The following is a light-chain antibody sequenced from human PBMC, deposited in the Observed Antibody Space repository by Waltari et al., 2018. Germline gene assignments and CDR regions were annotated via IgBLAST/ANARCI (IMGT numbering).Light chain of an antibody. CDR2: KDS. CDR3: QSSDSSGKI. J-gene: IGLJ2*01. CDR1: ALPKQY. V-gene: IGLV3-25*03. Sequence: SYDLKQPPSVSVSPGQTARITCSGDALPKQYTYWYQQKPGQAPVAVIYKDSERPSGTPERFSVSSSGTTVTLTISGVQAEDEADYYCQSSDSSGKIFGGGTKLTVL.